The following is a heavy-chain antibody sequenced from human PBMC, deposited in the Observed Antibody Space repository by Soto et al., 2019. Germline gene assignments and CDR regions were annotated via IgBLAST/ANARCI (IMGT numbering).Heavy chain of an antibody. CDR1: GGSISSYY. V-gene: IGHV4-59*01. D-gene: IGHD2-15*01. CDR3: ARLICSGGSCRLDY. J-gene: IGHJ4*02. CDR2: IYYSGST. Sequence: QVQLQESGPGLVKPSETLSLTCTVSGGSISSYYWSWIRQPPGKGLEWIGYIYYSGSTNYNPSLKSRVTVSVDPSKNQFSLKLSSVTAADTAVYYCARLICSGGSCRLDYWGQGTLVTVSS.